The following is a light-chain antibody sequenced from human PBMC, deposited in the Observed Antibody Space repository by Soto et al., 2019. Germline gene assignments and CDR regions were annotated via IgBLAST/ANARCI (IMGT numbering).Light chain of an antibody. Sequence: DIQMTQSPSTLSASVGDRVTITCRASQSISSWLAWYQQKPGKSPKLLIYDASSLESGAPSRFSGSGSGTEFTLTISSLQTDYFETYYCQQYNIYSTFGQGTKVEIK. CDR3: QQYNIYST. CDR2: DAS. V-gene: IGKV1-5*01. J-gene: IGKJ1*01. CDR1: QSISSW.